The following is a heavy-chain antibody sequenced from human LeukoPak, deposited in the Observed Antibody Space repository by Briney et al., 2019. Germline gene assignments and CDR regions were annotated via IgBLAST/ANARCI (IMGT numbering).Heavy chain of an antibody. CDR1: GGSISSGDYY. D-gene: IGHD2-15*01. V-gene: IGHV4-30-4*01. J-gene: IGHJ4*02. CDR2: IYYSGST. CDR3: AREGYCSGGSCYSGIDY. Sequence: SQTLSLTCTVSGGSISSGDYYWSWIRQPPGKGLEWIGYIYYSGSTYYNPSLKSRVTISVDTSKNQFSLKLSSVPAADTAVYYCAREGYCSGGSCYSGIDYWGQGTLVTVSS.